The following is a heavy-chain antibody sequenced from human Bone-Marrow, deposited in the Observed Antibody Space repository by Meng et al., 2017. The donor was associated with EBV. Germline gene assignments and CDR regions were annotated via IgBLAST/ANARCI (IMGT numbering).Heavy chain of an antibody. CDR2: FYHSGST. Sequence: LRRPDAGFGLANPSPYLSLTSAVSGGSISSGDYSWSRIRQPPGKGLEWSGYFYHSGSTYYNPSLKSRVTISVDRSKNPFSLKLSSVTAADTSVYYCARVVARSYFDYWGQGTLVTVSS. CDR3: ARVVARSYFDY. CDR1: GGSISSGDYS. V-gene: IGHV4-30-2*01. J-gene: IGHJ4*02.